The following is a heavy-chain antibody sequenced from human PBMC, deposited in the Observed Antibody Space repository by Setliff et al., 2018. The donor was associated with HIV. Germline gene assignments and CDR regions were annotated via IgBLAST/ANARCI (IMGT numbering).Heavy chain of an antibody. CDR3: TTYREYYYYYYMDV. J-gene: IGHJ6*03. D-gene: IGHD3-16*02. V-gene: IGHV3-15*01. CDR2: IKSKTDGGTT. Sequence: GGSLRLSCAASGFTVSSNYMSWVRQAPGKGLEWVGRIKSKTDGGTTDYAAPVKGRFTFSRDDSKNTLYLQMNSLKIEDTAVYYCTTYREYYYYYYMDVWGKGTTVTVSS. CDR1: GFTVSSNY.